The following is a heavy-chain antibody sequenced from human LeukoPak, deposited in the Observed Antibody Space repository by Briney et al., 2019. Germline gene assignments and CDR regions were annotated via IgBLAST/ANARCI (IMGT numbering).Heavy chain of an antibody. CDR2: INYSGNI. J-gene: IGHJ4*02. D-gene: IGHD6-6*01. CDR3: ARDLRSSSSGPFDY. V-gene: IGHV4-31*03. Sequence: PSQTLSLTCTVSGGSIGSGGYYWSWIRQHPGKGLEWIGYINYSGNIYYNPSLKSRVTISVDRSKNQFSLKLSSVTAADTAVYYCARDLRSSSSGPFDYWGQGTLVTVSS. CDR1: GGSIGSGGYY.